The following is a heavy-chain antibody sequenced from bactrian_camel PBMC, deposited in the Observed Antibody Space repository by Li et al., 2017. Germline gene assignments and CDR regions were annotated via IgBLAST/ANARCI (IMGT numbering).Heavy chain of an antibody. CDR3: AVEGDGAYCVPGALVFGV. CDR2: VRLDGTT. Sequence: HVQLVESGGGSVQTGGSLRLSCVASELPYSSYCGGWFRQPPGSERRDEREGVAGVRLDGTTFYSNAVRGRFTISKDDAKTTLFLQLNNLKTEDTAMYYCAVEGDGAYCVPGALVFGVWDQGTQVTVS. V-gene: IGHV3S55*01. CDR1: ELPYSSYC. D-gene: IGHD1*01. J-gene: IGHJ4*01.